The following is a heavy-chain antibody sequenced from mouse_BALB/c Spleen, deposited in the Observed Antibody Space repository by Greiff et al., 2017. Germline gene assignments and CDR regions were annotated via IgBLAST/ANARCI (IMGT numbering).Heavy chain of an antibody. CDR3: ARGLYRFYAMDY. V-gene: IGHV5-6-5*01. CDR2: ISSGGST. J-gene: IGHJ4*01. D-gene: IGHD2-14*01. CDR1: GFTFSSYA. Sequence: EVMLVESGGGLVKPGGSLKLSCAASGFTFSSYAMSWVRQTPEKRLEWVASISSGGSTYYPDSVKGRFTISRDNARNILYLQMSSLRSEDTAMYYCARGLYRFYAMDYWGQGTSVTVSS.